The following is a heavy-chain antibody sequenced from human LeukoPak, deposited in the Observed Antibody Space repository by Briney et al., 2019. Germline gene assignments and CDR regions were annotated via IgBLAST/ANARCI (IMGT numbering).Heavy chain of an antibody. CDR2: ISGSGTVT. CDR1: GFTCSNLA. D-gene: IGHD2-15*01. J-gene: IGHJ4*02. CDR3: AKTSVGEGRIIGSGYFDN. Sequence: SLTLSSAGSGFTCSNLAMNWVRQAPGHGLKSISIISGSGTVTYYTDSVKGRFTISTYTTTTTLELQRNSLRAEDTAVYYCAKTSVGEGRIIGSGYFDNWGQGTLVTVSS. V-gene: IGHV3-23*01.